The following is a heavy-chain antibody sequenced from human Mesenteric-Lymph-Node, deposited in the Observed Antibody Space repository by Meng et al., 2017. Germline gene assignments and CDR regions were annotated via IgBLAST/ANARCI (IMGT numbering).Heavy chain of an antibody. CDR2: IIPIFGTA. J-gene: IGHJ4*02. Sequence: VQLGLSGAEMKKPGSSVKVSCKASGGTFSSYAISWVRQAPGQGLEWMGGIIPIFGTANYAQKFQGRVTITADKSTSTAYMELSSLRSEDTAVYYCARVSSGYSYGYYFDYWGQGTLVTVSS. V-gene: IGHV1-69*06. CDR1: GGTFSSYA. D-gene: IGHD5-18*01. CDR3: ARVSSGYSYGYYFDY.